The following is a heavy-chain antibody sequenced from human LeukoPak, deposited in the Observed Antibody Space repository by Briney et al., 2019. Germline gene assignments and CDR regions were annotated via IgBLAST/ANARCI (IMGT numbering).Heavy chain of an antibody. Sequence: SETLSLTCTVSGGSISSGSYYWSWIRQPAGKGLEWIGRIYTSGSTNYNPSLKSRVTISVDTSKNQFSLKLRSMTAADTAVYYCARGGWDTGMLNWGQGTLVTVSS. CDR1: GGSISSGSYY. V-gene: IGHV4-61*02. CDR3: ARGGWDTGMLN. D-gene: IGHD5-18*01. CDR2: IYTSGST. J-gene: IGHJ4*02.